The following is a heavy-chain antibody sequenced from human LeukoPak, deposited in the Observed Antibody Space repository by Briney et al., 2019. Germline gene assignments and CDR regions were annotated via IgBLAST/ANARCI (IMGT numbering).Heavy chain of an antibody. D-gene: IGHD2-2*01. CDR3: ARGKQLLSGYYFDY. CDR2: INHSGST. V-gene: IGHV4-34*01. CDR1: GFTFSSYW. Sequence: GSLRLSCAVSGFTFSSYWMSWIRQPPGKGLEWIGEINHSGSTNYNPSLKSRVTISVDTSKNQFSLKLSSVTAADTAVYYCARGKQLLSGYYFDYWGQGTLVTVSS. J-gene: IGHJ4*02.